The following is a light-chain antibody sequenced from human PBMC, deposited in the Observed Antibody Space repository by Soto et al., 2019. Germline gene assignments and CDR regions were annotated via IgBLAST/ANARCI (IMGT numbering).Light chain of an antibody. V-gene: IGLV2-23*02. CDR1: SSDVGSYNL. J-gene: IGLJ1*01. CDR2: GVS. CDR3: CSYAGVNTFYV. Sequence: QSVLTQPASVSGSPGQSITISCTGTSSDVGSYNLVSWYQQHPGKAPKLMIYGVSKRPSGVSDRFSGSKSGDTASLTISGFQAEDEADYYCCSYAGVNTFYVFGTGTKVTVL.